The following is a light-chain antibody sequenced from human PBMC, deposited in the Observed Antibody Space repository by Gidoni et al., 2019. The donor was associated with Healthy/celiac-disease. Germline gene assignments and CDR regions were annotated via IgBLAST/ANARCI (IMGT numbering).Light chain of an antibody. CDR3: QKYNSYSPLX. V-gene: IGKV1-5*03. Sequence: DIQMTQSPSTLSASVGDRVTITCRASQSISSWLAWYQQKPGKAPKLLIYKASSLESGVPSRFSGSGSGTEFTLTISSLQPDDFATYYCQKYNSYSPLXFXGGTKVEIK. CDR2: KAS. J-gene: IGKJ4*01. CDR1: QSISSW.